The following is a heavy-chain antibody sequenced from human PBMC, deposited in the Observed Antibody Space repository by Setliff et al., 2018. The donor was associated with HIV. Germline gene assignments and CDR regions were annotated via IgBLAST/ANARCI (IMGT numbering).Heavy chain of an antibody. J-gene: IGHJ5*02. D-gene: IGHD3-10*01. V-gene: IGHV4-30-4*08. CDR1: GGSISSGDYY. CDR2: IYYSGST. CDR3: TRAGGSGTYYWFDP. Sequence: SETLSLTCTVSGGSISSGDYYWSWIRQPPGKGLEWIGYIYYSGSTYYNPSLKSRVTISVDTSKNQFSLKLSSVTAADTAVYYCTRAGGSGTYYWFDPWGQGTLVTVSS.